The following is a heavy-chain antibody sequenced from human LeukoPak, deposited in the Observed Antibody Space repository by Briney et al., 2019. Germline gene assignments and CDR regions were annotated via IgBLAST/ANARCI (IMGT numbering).Heavy chain of an antibody. Sequence: GGSLRLSCAASGFTFKNYAMSWVRQAPGKGLEWVSSISGSGDNTYYADSVKGRFTISRDNSKNTLYLQMNSLRAEDTAVYYCANDFDYWGQGTLVTVSS. V-gene: IGHV3-23*01. J-gene: IGHJ4*02. CDR1: GFTFKNYA. CDR2: ISGSGDNT. CDR3: ANDFDY.